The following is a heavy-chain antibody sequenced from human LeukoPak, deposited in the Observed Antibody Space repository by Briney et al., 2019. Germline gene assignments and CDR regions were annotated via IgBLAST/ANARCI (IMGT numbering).Heavy chain of an antibody. CDR3: ANRAVITPTPYFQH. CDR1: GFTFSDYS. CDR2: IGGIGTYI. J-gene: IGHJ1*01. D-gene: IGHD3-3*01. V-gene: IGHV3-21*04. Sequence: GGSLGLSCAASGFTFSDYSMNWVRQAPGKGLEWVSSIGGIGTYIYYADSVKGRFTISRDNSKNTLYLQMNSLRAEDTAVYYCANRAVITPTPYFQHWGQGTLVTVSS.